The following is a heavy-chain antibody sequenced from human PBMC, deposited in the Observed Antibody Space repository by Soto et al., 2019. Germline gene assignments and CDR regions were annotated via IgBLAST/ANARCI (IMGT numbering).Heavy chain of an antibody. CDR2: ISVTNGGSGDTT. CDR1: GFTFSSYA. Sequence: GGSLRLSCATSGFTFSSYAMSWVRQAPGEGLEWVSAISVTNGGSGDTTYYADSVEGRFIISRDNSKNTVYLQMNSLRAEDTAVYYCAKPTVAGTGRFDYWGQGTLVTVSS. CDR3: AKPTVAGTGRFDY. V-gene: IGHV3-23*01. D-gene: IGHD6-19*01. J-gene: IGHJ4*02.